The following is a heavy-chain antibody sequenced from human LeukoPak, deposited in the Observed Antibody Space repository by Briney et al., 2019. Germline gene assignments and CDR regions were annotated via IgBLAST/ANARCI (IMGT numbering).Heavy chain of an antibody. Sequence: ASVKVSCKASGYTFTSYGISWVRQAPGQGLEWMGWISAYNGNTNYAQKLQGRVTMTTDTSTSTAYMELRSLRSDDTAVYYCAREAFITMISPAWAFDIWGQGTMVTASS. CDR3: AREAFITMISPAWAFDI. CDR1: GYTFTSYG. CDR2: ISAYNGNT. D-gene: IGHD3-22*01. V-gene: IGHV1-18*01. J-gene: IGHJ3*02.